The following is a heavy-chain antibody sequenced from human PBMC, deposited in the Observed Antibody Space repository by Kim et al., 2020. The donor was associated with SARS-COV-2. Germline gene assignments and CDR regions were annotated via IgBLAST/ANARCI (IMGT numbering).Heavy chain of an antibody. J-gene: IGHJ4*02. V-gene: IGHV1-69*13. CDR1: GGTFSSYA. D-gene: IGHD6-19*01. CDR2: IIPIFGTA. CDR3: ARGTFFIGPIAVAGTLDY. Sequence: SVKVSCKASGGTFSSYAISWVRQAPGQGLEWMGGIIPIFGTANYAQKFQGRVTITADESTSTAYMELSSLRSEDTAVYYCARGTFFIGPIAVAGTLDYWGQGTLVTVSS.